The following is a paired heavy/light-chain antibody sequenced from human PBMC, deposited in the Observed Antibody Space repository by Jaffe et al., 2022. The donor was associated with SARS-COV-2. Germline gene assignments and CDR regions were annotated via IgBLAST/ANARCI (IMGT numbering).Heavy chain of an antibody. V-gene: IGHV4-59*01. Sequence: QVQLQESGPGLVKPSETLSLTCTVSGGSISSYYWSWIRQPPGKGLEWIGYIYYSGSTNYNPSLKSRVTISVDTSKNQFSLKLSSVTAADTAVYYCAALDYGAFPPNYGDYSGAFDIWGQGTMVTVSS. J-gene: IGHJ3*02. CDR1: GGSISSYY. CDR2: IYYSGST. D-gene: IGHD4-17*01. CDR3: AALDYGAFPPNYGDYSGAFDI.
Light chain of an antibody. CDR2: EVS. V-gene: IGLV2-14*01. J-gene: IGLJ2*01. CDR3: SSYTSSSTPHVV. CDR1: SSDVGGYNY. Sequence: QSALTQPASVSGSPGQSITISCTGTSSDVGGYNYVSWYQQHPGKAPKLMIYEVSNRPSGVSNRFSGSKSGNTASLTISGLQAEDEADYYCSSYTSSSTPHVVFGGGTKLTVL.